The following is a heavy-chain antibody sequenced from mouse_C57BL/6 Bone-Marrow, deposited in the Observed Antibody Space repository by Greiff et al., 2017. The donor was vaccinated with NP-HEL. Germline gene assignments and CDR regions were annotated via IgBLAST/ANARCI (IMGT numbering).Heavy chain of an antibody. D-gene: IGHD2-4*01. V-gene: IGHV1-62-2*01. J-gene: IGHJ3*01. CDR2: FYPGGGSI. CDR3: ARHGYDYVFAY. Sequence: QVQLKQSGAELVKPGASVKLSCKASGYTFTEYTIHWVKQRSGQGLEWIGWFYPGGGSIKYNEKFKDRATLTADKSSSTVYMELSRLTSQDSAVYVFARHGYDYVFAYWGQGTLVTVSA. CDR1: GYTFTEYT.